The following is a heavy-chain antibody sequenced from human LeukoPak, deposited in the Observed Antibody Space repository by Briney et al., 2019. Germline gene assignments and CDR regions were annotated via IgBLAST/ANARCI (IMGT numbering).Heavy chain of an antibody. J-gene: IGHJ4*02. CDR2: INPNSGGT. V-gene: IGHV1-2*02. CDR1: GYTFTGYY. D-gene: IGHD3-16*02. Sequence: ASVKVSCKASGYTFTGYYMHWVRQAPGQGLEWMGWINPNSGGTNYARKFQGRVTMTRDTSISTAYMELSRLRSDDTAVYYCARDHVWGSYRSKFDYWGQGTLVTVSS. CDR3: ARDHVWGSYRSKFDY.